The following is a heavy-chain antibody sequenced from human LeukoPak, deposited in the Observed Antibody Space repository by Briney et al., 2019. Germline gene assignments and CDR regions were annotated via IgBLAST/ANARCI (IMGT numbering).Heavy chain of an antibody. CDR1: GGSINSYY. CDR2: IYTSGST. CDR3: ARDDYSNSYYYYYYMDV. D-gene: IGHD4-11*01. Sequence: SETLSLTCTVSGGSINSYYWSWIRQPAGKGLEWIGRIYTSGSTNYNPSLKSRVTMSVDTSKNQFSLKLSSVTAADTAVYYCARDDYSNSYYYYYYMDVWGKGTTVTVSS. J-gene: IGHJ6*03. V-gene: IGHV4-4*07.